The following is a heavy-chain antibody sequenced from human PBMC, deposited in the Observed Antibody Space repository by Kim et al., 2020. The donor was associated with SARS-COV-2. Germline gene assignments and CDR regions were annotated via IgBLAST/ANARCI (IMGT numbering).Heavy chain of an antibody. CDR2: SGST. V-gene: IGHV4-59*09. Sequence: SGSTNDNPSLKSRVTISVDTSKNQFSLKLSSVTAADTAVYYCARGYGGTDWGQGTLVTVSS. CDR3: ARGYGGTD. D-gene: IGHD2-15*01. J-gene: IGHJ4*02.